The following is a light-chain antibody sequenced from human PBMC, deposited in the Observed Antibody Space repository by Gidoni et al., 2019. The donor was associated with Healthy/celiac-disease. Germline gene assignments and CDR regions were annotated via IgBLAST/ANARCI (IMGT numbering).Light chain of an antibody. Sequence: DIQLTQSPSFLSASVGDRVTITCRASQGNSSCFAWYQHKPGKAPKLLIYAASTLQSGVPSRFSGSGSGTEFTLTISSLQPEDFATYYCQQLNSYPFTFGPGTKVDIK. CDR2: AAS. CDR3: QQLNSYPFT. CDR1: QGNSSC. V-gene: IGKV1-9*01. J-gene: IGKJ3*01.